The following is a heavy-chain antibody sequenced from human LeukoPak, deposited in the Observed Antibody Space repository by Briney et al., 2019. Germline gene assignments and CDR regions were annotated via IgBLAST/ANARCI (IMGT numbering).Heavy chain of an antibody. Sequence: SETLSLTCTVSGDSITSYYWSWIRQPPGKGLEWIGYIHYTGNTVYNPSLRSRLTISVDTSKNQFFLKLTSVTAADTAVYYCARDSGYDDSSGYYLYWGQGTLVSVSS. CDR2: IHYTGNT. CDR1: GDSITSYY. V-gene: IGHV4-59*12. CDR3: ARDSGYDDSSGYYLY. J-gene: IGHJ4*02. D-gene: IGHD3-22*01.